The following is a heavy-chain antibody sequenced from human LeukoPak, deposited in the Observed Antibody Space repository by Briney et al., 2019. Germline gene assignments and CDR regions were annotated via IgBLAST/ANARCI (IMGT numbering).Heavy chain of an antibody. CDR2: ISAYNGNT. J-gene: IGHJ6*03. V-gene: IGHV1-18*01. CDR3: ARGPVVIADVDYYYMDV. CDR1: GYTFTSYG. Sequence: RASVKVSCKASGYTFTSYGISWVRQAPGQGLEWMGWISAYNGNTNYAQKLQGRVTMTTDTSTSTAYMELRSLRSEDTAVYYCARGPVVIADVDYYYMDVWGKGTTVTISS. D-gene: IGHD4-23*01.